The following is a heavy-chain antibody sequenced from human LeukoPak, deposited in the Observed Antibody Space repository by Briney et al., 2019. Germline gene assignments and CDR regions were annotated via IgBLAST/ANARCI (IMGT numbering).Heavy chain of an antibody. CDR3: HAYCGGDCYPYPFDY. CDR2: IIPIFGTA. D-gene: IGHD2-21*02. J-gene: IGHJ4*02. CDR1: GGTFSSYA. V-gene: IGHV1-69*06. Sequence: ASVKVSCKASGGTFSSYAISWVRQAPGQGLEWMGGIIPIFGTANYAQKFQGRVTITADKSTSTAYMELSSLRPEDTAVYYCHAYCGGDCYPYPFDYWGQGTLVTVSS.